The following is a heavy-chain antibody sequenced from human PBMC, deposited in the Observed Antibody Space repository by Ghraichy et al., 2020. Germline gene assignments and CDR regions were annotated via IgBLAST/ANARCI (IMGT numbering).Heavy chain of an antibody. Sequence: GESLNISCAASGFTFSSYWMHWVRQAPGKGLVWVSRINSDGSSTSYADSVKGRFTISRDNAKNTLYLQMNSLRAEDTAVYYCARARTSGSASLFDPWGQGTLVTVSS. D-gene: IGHD3-10*01. CDR1: GFTFSSYW. V-gene: IGHV3-74*01. CDR2: INSDGSST. CDR3: ARARTSGSASLFDP. J-gene: IGHJ5*02.